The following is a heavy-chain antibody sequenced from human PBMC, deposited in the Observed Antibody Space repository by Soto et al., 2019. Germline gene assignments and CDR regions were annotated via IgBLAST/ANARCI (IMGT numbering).Heavy chain of an antibody. D-gene: IGHD6-13*01. CDR1: GGSISSYY. CDR2: IYYSGST. CDR3: ARHPLSSRVFDY. J-gene: IGHJ4*02. V-gene: IGHV4-59*08. Sequence: SETLSLTCTVSGGSISSYYWSWIRQPPGKGLEWIGYIYYSGSTNYNPSLKSRVTISVDTSKNQFSLKLSSVTAADTAVYYCARHPLSSRVFDYWGQGTLVTVSS.